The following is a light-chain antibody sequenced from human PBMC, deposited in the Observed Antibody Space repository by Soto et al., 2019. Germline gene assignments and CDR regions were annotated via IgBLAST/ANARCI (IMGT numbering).Light chain of an antibody. CDR2: QDS. CDR1: KLGDKY. Sequence: SYELTQPPSVSVSPGQTANITCSGDKLGDKYACWYQQKPGQSPVVVIYQDSERPSGIPERFSGSNSGNTATLTISGTQAMDEADYYCQAWDRSTVVFDGGTKLTVL. V-gene: IGLV3-1*01. CDR3: QAWDRSTVV. J-gene: IGLJ2*01.